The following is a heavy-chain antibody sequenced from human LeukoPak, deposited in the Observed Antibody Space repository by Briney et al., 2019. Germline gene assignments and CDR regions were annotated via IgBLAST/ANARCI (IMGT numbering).Heavy chain of an antibody. CDR2: ISSSSSTI. D-gene: IGHD6-13*01. V-gene: IGHV3-48*04. J-gene: IGHJ4*02. CDR3: AREPGIAAAVSASFDY. CDR1: GFTFSSYS. Sequence: GGSLRPSCATSGFTFSSYSMNWVRQAPGKGLEWVSYISSSSSTIYYADSVKGRFTISRDNAKNSLYLQMNSLRAEDTAVYYCAREPGIAAAVSASFDYWGQGTLVTVSS.